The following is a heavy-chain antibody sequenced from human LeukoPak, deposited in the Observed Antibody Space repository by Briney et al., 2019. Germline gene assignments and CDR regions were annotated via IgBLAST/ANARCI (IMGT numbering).Heavy chain of an antibody. D-gene: IGHD6-13*01. CDR1: GYSLTGYA. Sequence: ASVKVSCKASGYSLTGYAISWVRQAPGQGLEWMGWINTYNGHTNYAQKFQGRVTMTTDTSTSTAYMDLRSLRSDDTAMYYCARDRSWTIDAFDIWGQGTMVTVSS. J-gene: IGHJ3*02. CDR2: INTYNGHT. CDR3: ARDRSWTIDAFDI. V-gene: IGHV1-18*01.